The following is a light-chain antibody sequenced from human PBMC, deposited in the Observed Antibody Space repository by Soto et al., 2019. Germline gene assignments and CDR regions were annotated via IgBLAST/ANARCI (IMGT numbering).Light chain of an antibody. CDR1: STDVGGYNY. CDR3: NSYTSSSTQV. V-gene: IGLV2-14*03. Sequence: QSALTQPASVSGSPGQSITISCTGTSTDVGGYNYVSWYQQHPGKAPKLMIYDVSNRPSGVSDRFSGSESGNTASLTISGLQAEDEADYYCNSYTSSSTQVFGTGTKVTVL. J-gene: IGLJ1*01. CDR2: DVS.